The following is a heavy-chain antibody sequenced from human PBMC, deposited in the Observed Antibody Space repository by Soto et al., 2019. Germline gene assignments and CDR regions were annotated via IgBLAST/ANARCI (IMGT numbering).Heavy chain of an antibody. CDR3: ARLAGYSRRLGTSGMAV. J-gene: IGHJ6*02. CDR2: IYPGGSDT. D-gene: IGHD6-13*01. V-gene: IGHV5-51*01. Sequence: GKGLEWMGIIYPGGSDTRYSPSFQGQVTISADKSISTAYLQWSSLKASDTAMYYCARLAGYSRRLGTSGMAVWGQGTT.